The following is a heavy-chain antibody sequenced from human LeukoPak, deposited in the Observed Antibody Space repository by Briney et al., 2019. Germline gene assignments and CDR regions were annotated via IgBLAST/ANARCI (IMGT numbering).Heavy chain of an antibody. Sequence: PGGSLRLSCVSSGFTFDDYAMHWVRQAPGKGLEWVYLISWDGGSTYYADSVKGRFTISRDSSKNTLYLQMNSLRPEDTAVYYCAKDRGVFGSRHTANWFDPWGQGTLVTVSS. CDR2: ISWDGGST. V-gene: IGHV3-43*01. CDR1: GFTFDDYA. D-gene: IGHD3-10*02. CDR3: AKDRGVFGSRHTANWFDP. J-gene: IGHJ5*02.